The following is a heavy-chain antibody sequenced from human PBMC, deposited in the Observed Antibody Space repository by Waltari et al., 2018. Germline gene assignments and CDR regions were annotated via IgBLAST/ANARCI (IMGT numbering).Heavy chain of an antibody. V-gene: IGHV3-53*01. CDR1: GFTVGNNF. J-gene: IGHJ4*02. CDR2: IYSGGST. D-gene: IGHD1-1*01. Sequence: EVQLVESGGDLIQPGGSLRLSCAASGFTVGNNFMGWVRQAPGKGREVVSVIYSGGSTNYIDSVRGRFTLSRDSSKNTLYLQMNSLRAEDTAVYYCAKVDNVGLNNYWGQGTLVTVSS. CDR3: AKVDNVGLNNY.